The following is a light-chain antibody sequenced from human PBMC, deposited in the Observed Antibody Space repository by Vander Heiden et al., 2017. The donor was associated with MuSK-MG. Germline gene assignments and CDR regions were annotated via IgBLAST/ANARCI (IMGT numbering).Light chain of an antibody. V-gene: IGKV4-1*01. CDR3: QQYYSTPLT. CDR1: QSVLYSSNNKNY. J-gene: IGKJ4*01. Sequence: DIVMTQSPDPLAVPLGERATINCKPSQSVLYSSNNKNYLAWYQQKPGQPPKLLIYWASTRESGVPDRFSGSGSGTDFTLTISSLQAEDVAVYYCQQYYSTPLTFGGGTKVEIK. CDR2: WAS.